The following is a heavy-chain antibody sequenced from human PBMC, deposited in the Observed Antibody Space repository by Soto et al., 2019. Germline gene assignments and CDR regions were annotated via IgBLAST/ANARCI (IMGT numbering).Heavy chain of an antibody. Sequence: TLSLTCTVSGGSISSGGYYWSWIRQHPGKGLEWIGYIYYSGSTYYNPSLKSRVTISVDTSKNQFSLKLSSVTAADTAVYYCARDRRRSNWYGMEVWGQGIRSPSP. CDR1: GGSISSGGYY. V-gene: IGHV4-31*03. D-gene: IGHD7-27*01. CDR3: ARDRRRSNWYGMEV. J-gene: IGHJ6*02. CDR2: IYYSGST.